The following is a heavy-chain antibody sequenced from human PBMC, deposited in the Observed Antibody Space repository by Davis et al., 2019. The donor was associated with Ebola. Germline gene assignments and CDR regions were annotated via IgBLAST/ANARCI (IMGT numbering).Heavy chain of an antibody. CDR2: ISYDGSNK. CDR1: GFTFSSYA. V-gene: IGHV3-30-3*02. CDR3: AKAAGAHY. D-gene: IGHD1-26*01. Sequence: GESLKISCAASGFTFSSYAMHWVRQAPGKGLEWVAVISYDGSNKYYADSVKGRFTISRDNSKNTLYLQMNSLRAEDTAVYYCAKAAGAHYWGQGTLVTVSS. J-gene: IGHJ4*02.